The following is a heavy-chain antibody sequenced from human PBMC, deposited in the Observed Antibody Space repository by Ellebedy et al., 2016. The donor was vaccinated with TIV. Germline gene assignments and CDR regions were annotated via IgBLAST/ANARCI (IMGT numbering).Heavy chain of an antibody. CDR2: IYYSGST. J-gene: IGHJ3*02. CDR3: AREGPTTQGAFDI. CDR1: GGSISSGGYY. Sequence: SETLSLTXTVSGGSISSGGYYWSWIRQHPGKGLEWIGYIYYSGSTYYNPSLKSRVTISVDTSKNQFSLKLSSVTAADTAVYYCAREGPTTQGAFDIWGQGTMVTVSS. D-gene: IGHD5-12*01. V-gene: IGHV4-31*03.